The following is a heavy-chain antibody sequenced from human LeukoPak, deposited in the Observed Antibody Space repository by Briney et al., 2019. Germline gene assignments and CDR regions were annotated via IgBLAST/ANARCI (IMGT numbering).Heavy chain of an antibody. CDR2: MSSSGETL. CDR1: GFSFSDFQ. V-gene: IGHV3-11*01. CDR3: AKGTVVVVAATCAFDI. J-gene: IGHJ3*02. Sequence: GGSLRLSCAASGFSFSDFQMSWIRQAPGKGLECISYMSSSGETLYYADSVKGRFTISRDNSKNTLYLQMNSLRAEDTAVYYCAKGTVVVVAATCAFDIWGQGTMVTVSS. D-gene: IGHD2-15*01.